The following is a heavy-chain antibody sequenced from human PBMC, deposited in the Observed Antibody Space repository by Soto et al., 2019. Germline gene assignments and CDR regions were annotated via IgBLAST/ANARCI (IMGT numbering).Heavy chain of an antibody. CDR2: ISGTGGST. CDR3: ARGDTTMSTDYYAMAV. CDR1: GFTFTSYA. D-gene: IGHD5-18*01. V-gene: IGHV3-23*01. J-gene: IGHJ6*02. Sequence: GGSLRLSCAASGFTFTSYAFNWVRQAPGKGLEWVSAISGTGGSTFYSDSVMGRFTISRDNSKNTLYLQMNSLRAEDTAVYYCARGDTTMSTDYYAMAVWGQGTTVTVSS.